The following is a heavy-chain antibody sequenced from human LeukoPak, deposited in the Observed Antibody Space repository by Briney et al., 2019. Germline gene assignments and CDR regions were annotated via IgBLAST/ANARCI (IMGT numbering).Heavy chain of an antibody. CDR3: ARGYNWNYGSYYFDY. CDR2: ISSSGTSK. Sequence: PGGSLRLSCVASGFTFNTYGMNWVRQAPGKGLEWVASISSSGTSKYSAGSLKGRFTISRDNARNSLYLQMNSLRAEDTAVYYCARGYNWNYGSYYFDYWGQGTLVTVSS. CDR1: GFTFNTYG. V-gene: IGHV3-21*01. D-gene: IGHD1-7*01. J-gene: IGHJ4*02.